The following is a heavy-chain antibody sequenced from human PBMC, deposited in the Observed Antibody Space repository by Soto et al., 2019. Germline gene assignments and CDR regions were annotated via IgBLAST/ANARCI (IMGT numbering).Heavy chain of an antibody. CDR3: TRRVDTAMVPAFYYYYGMDV. J-gene: IGHJ6*02. Sequence: PGGSLRLSCAASGFTFSSYAMSWVRQAPGKGLEWVSAISGSGGSTYYADSVKGRFTISRDNSKNTLYLQMNSLKTEDTAVYYCTRRVDTAMVPAFYYYYGMDVWGQGTTVTVSS. CDR2: ISGSGGST. V-gene: IGHV3-23*01. D-gene: IGHD5-18*01. CDR1: GFTFSSYA.